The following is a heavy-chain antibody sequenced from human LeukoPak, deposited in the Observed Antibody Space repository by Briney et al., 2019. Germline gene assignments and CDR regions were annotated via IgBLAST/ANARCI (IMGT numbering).Heavy chain of an antibody. J-gene: IGHJ4*02. CDR3: AKKRVDDRPPLH. V-gene: IGHV3-23*01. CDR2: ITGSSGST. D-gene: IGHD6-25*01. CDR1: GFTFSNYA. Sequence: GGSLRLSCVASGFTFSNYAMSWVRQAPGKGLEWVSGITGSSGSTYYADSVKGRFTISRDNSKSTLYLQMNSLRDDDTAVYYCAKKRVDDRPPLHWGQGTLVTVSS.